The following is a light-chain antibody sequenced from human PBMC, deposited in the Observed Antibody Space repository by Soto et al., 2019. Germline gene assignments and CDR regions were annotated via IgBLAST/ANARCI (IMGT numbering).Light chain of an antibody. CDR1: QSVSSY. CDR3: QQRTDWPLT. J-gene: IGKJ4*01. V-gene: IGKV3-11*01. Sequence: EIVLTQSPATLSLSPGERATLSCRASQSVSSYLAWYQQKPGQAPRLLIYDASNRGTGIPARFSGSGSGTDFTLTISSLEPEDFAVYYCQQRTDWPLTFGGGIEVEI. CDR2: DAS.